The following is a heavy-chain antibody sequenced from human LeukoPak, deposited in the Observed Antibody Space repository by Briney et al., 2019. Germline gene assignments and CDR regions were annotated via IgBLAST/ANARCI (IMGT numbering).Heavy chain of an antibody. D-gene: IGHD5/OR15-5a*01. J-gene: IGHJ6*03. CDR3: ASSSIEWATKGDYYYYYMDV. CDR2: IIPIFGTA. CDR1: GGTFSSYA. V-gene: IGHV1-69*13. Sequence: GASVKVSCKASGGTFSSYAISWVRQAPGQGLEWMGEIIPIFGTANYAQKFQGRVTITADESTSTAYMELSSLRSEDAAVYYCASSSIEWATKGDYYYYYMDVWGKGTTVTISS.